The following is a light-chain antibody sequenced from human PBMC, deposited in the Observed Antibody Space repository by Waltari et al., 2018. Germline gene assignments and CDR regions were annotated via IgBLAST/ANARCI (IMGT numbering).Light chain of an antibody. CDR3: QQYHNWPPWT. CDR2: DAS. J-gene: IGKJ1*01. Sequence: EIVMTQSPATLSVSPGEGVTLSCRASQSVSTKLVWYQLKHGQAPRLLIYDASSRATGMPARCSGSGSVTEFTLTISSLQSEDFALYYCQQYHNWPPWTFGQGTKVEIK. V-gene: IGKV3D-15*01. CDR1: QSVSTK.